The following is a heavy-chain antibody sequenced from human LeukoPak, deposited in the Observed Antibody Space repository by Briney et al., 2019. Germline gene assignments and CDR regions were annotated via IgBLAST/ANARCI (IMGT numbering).Heavy chain of an antibody. V-gene: IGHV1-2*02. Sequence: ASVKVSCKASGYTFTGYYMHWVRQAPGQGLEWMGWINPNSGGTNYAQKFQGRVTMTRDTSISTAYMELSRLRSDDTAVYYCARGGYSGYELSDRGDYWGQGTLVTVSS. D-gene: IGHD5-12*01. CDR2: INPNSGGT. CDR3: ARGGYSGYELSDRGDY. CDR1: GYTFTGYY. J-gene: IGHJ4*02.